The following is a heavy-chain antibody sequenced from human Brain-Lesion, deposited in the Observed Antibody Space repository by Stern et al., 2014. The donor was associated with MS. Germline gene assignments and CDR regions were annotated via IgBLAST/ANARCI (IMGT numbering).Heavy chain of an antibody. CDR1: GFTFDDYA. D-gene: IGHD1-14*01. V-gene: IGHV3-9*01. CDR3: ARDITGSSAYFAY. CDR2: ISWNSGPI. J-gene: IGHJ4*02. Sequence: VQLEESGGDLVPPGRSLRLSCAAFGFTFDDYAMHWVRHGPGQGLEWVAGISWNSGPIGYADSVKGRFTTSRDNAYSSLYLQMNSLRPEDTALYYCARDITGSSAYFAYWGQGTLVTVSS.